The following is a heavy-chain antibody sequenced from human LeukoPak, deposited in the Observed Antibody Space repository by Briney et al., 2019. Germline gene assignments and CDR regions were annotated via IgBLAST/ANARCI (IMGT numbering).Heavy chain of an antibody. V-gene: IGHV3-23*01. Sequence: GGSLRLSCADSGFTFSNYAMTWVRQAPGKGLEWVSSITGSGRTTNYADSVKGRFTISRDNSKNTLFLQMNSLRAEDTALYYCSSDPNGDYVGAFDMWGPGTMVTVSS. D-gene: IGHD4-17*01. J-gene: IGHJ3*02. CDR2: ITGSGRTT. CDR1: GFTFSNYA. CDR3: SSDPNGDYVGAFDM.